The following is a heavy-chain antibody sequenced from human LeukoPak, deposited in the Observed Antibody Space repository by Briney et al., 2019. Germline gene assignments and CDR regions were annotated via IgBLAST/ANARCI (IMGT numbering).Heavy chain of an antibody. CDR1: GGSISSYY. J-gene: IGHJ5*02. D-gene: IGHD3-22*01. CDR3: ARLRIRDYYAGGGYLRWFDP. Sequence: PSETLSLTCTVSGGSISSYYWSWIRQPPGKGLECIGYIFYSGSTTYNPSLQSRVTISVDTSKNQFSLKLSSVTAADTAVYYCARLRIRDYYAGGGYLRWFDPRGQRTLVTVSS. CDR2: IFYSGST. V-gene: IGHV4-59*08.